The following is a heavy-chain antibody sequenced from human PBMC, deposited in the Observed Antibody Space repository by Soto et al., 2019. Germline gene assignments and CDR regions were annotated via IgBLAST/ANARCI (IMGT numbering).Heavy chain of an antibody. D-gene: IGHD1-1*01. V-gene: IGHV1-69*13. CDR2: IIPIFGTA. Sequence: SVKVSCKASGGTFSSYAISWVRQAPGQGLEWMGGIIPIFGTANYAQKFQGRVTITADESTSTAYMELSSLRSEDTAVYYCASNSLSAVQAKTKGSWFDPWGQGTLVTVSS. J-gene: IGHJ5*02. CDR3: ASNSLSAVQAKTKGSWFDP. CDR1: GGTFSSYA.